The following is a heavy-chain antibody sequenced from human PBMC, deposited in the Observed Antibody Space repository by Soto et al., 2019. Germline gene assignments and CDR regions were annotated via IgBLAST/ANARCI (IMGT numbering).Heavy chain of an antibody. D-gene: IGHD1-1*01. Sequence: PSETLSLTCTVSGGSISSGGYYWSWIRQHPGKGLEWIGYIYYSGSTYYNPSLKSRVTISVDTSKNQFSLKLSSVTAADTAVYYCARADHLTSQPGILDYWGQGTLVTVSS. CDR2: IYYSGST. CDR1: GGSISSGGYY. V-gene: IGHV4-31*03. CDR3: ARADHLTSQPGILDY. J-gene: IGHJ4*02.